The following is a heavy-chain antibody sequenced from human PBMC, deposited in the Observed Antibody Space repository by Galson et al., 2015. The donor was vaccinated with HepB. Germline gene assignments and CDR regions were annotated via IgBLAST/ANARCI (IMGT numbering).Heavy chain of an antibody. CDR3: ARKGQPYSSSWHYFDH. J-gene: IGHJ4*02. CDR2: VIPILPLG. V-gene: IGHV1-69*04. CDR1: GGSFSSYA. Sequence: SVKVSGKASGGSFSSYAISWLRQAPGQGLEWMGKVIPILPLGNYAHKFQGRVTITRDTSASTDYTELSSLRSEDTAVYYCARKGQPYSSSWHYFDHWGQGTLVIVSS. D-gene: IGHD6-13*01.